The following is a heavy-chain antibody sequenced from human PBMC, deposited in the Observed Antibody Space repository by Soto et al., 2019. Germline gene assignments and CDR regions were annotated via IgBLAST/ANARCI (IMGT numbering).Heavy chain of an antibody. V-gene: IGHV1-69*13. CDR1: GGTFSSYA. CDR2: IIPIFGTA. D-gene: IGHD5-18*01. Sequence: SVKVSCKASGGTFSSYAISWVRQAPGQGLEWMGGIIPIFGTANYAQKFQGRVTITADESTSTAYMELSSLRSEDTAVYYCARGKRRGYSYGSGYYYGMDVWGQGTTVTVSS. J-gene: IGHJ6*02. CDR3: ARGKRRGYSYGSGYYYGMDV.